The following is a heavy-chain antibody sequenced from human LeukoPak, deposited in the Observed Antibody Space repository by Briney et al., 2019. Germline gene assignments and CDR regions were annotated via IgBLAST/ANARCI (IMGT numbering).Heavy chain of an antibody. J-gene: IGHJ4*02. CDR3: AKDVCTSPRCLLYFDS. D-gene: IGHD2-8*01. CDR2: ISGFNT. V-gene: IGHV3-23*01. CDR1: GFAFSNYA. Sequence: GGSLRLSCTTSGFAFSNYAMNWVRQAPGKGPEWVSGISGFNTYYADSVKGRFTIFRDNSKNVLYLQTDRLRAEDTAVYSCAKDVCTSPRCLLYFDSWGQGTLVTASS.